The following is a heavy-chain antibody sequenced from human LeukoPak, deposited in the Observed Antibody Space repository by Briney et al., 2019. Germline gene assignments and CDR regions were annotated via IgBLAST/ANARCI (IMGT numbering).Heavy chain of an antibody. CDR1: GGSISSGDYY. CDR2: IYYSGST. J-gene: IGHJ4*02. V-gene: IGHV4-30-4*02. Sequence: SDTLSLTCTVSGGSISSGDYYWSWIRQPPGKGLEWIGYIYYSGSTYYNPSLKSRVTISVDTSKNQFSLKLSSVTAADTAVYYCARELPYYDYVWGSYRIIDYWGQGTLVTVSS. CDR3: ARELPYYDYVWGSYRIIDY. D-gene: IGHD3-16*02.